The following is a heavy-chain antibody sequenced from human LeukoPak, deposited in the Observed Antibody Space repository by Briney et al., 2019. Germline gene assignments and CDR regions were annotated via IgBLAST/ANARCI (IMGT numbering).Heavy chain of an antibody. CDR3: ARNQYYVAFDI. CDR2: IYYTGST. V-gene: IGHV4-59*01. D-gene: IGHD3-10*02. J-gene: IGHJ3*02. Sequence: SETLSLTCTVSGGSISSSYYWSWIRQPPGKGLEWIGFIYYTGSTNYNPSLKSRVTISVDTSKNQFSLKLSSVTAADTAVYYCARNQYYVAFDIWGKGTRLIVS. CDR1: GGSISSSYY.